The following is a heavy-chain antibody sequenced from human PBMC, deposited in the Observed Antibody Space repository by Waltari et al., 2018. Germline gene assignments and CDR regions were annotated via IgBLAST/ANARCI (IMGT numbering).Heavy chain of an antibody. CDR3: ARDGGLKRAFDI. Sequence: SGGYYWSWIRQHPGKGLEWIGYIYYSGSTYYNPSLKSLVTISVDTSKNQFSLKLSSVTAADTAVYYCARDGGLKRAFDIWGQGTMVTVSS. CDR2: IYYSGST. D-gene: IGHD3-22*01. CDR1: SGGYY. V-gene: IGHV4-31*01. J-gene: IGHJ3*02.